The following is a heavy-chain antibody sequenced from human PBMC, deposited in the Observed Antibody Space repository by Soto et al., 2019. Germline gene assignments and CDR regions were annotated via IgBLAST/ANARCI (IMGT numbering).Heavy chain of an antibody. CDR1: GFTFSSYG. Sequence: QVQLVESGGGVVQPGRSLRLSCAASGFTFSSYGMHWVRQAPGKGLEWVAVIWYDGSNKYYADSVKGRFTISRDNSKKTLHLQMNILGDEDTAVYDCAREPSPTSRGRGVIMRHMDVWGQGTTVTVSS. D-gene: IGHD3-10*01. CDR3: AREPSPTSRGRGVIMRHMDV. V-gene: IGHV3-33*01. CDR2: IWYDGSNK. J-gene: IGHJ6*02.